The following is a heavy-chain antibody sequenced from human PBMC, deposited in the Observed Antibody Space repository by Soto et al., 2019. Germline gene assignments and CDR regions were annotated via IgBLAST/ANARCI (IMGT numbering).Heavy chain of an antibody. CDR3: AKATTNGGWFNPFDS. CDR2: RSGSGTST. J-gene: IGHJ4*02. V-gene: IGHV3-23*01. D-gene: IGHD6-19*01. Sequence: WGSLILSCAASGFSFVNYAMNWVRQAPGKWLEWVSGRSGSGTSTYDADSVKCRFNISRDNSRDTLFLQMNSLTADDTAVYYCAKATTNGGWFNPFDSWGQGALVTVSS. CDR1: GFSFVNYA.